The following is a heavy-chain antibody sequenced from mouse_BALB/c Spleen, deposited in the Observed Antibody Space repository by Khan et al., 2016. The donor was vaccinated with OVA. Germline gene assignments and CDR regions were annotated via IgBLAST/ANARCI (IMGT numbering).Heavy chain of an antibody. CDR3: ARAYYRSDGYYAMDY. CDR2: IWGGGGT. J-gene: IGHJ4*01. Sequence: QVQLKQSGPGLVAPSQSLSITCTVSGFSLSRYNIHWVRQPPGKGLVWLVMIWGGGGTDYNSTLKSRLITRKEKSKSKVFKKMNRHQTDEADMYYCARAYYRSDGYYAMDYWGQGTSGTGSS. V-gene: IGHV2-6-4*01. D-gene: IGHD2-14*01. CDR1: GFSLSRYN.